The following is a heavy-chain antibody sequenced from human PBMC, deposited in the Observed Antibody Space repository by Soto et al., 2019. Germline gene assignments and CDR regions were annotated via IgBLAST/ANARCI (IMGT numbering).Heavy chain of an antibody. V-gene: IGHV1-18*01. CDR3: ATDTAPSDV. Sequence: ASVKVSCKASGYTFTSYGISWVRQAPGQGLEWMGWISANNGNTKYSQKFQGRVTITRDTSASTAYMELSSLRSEDTAVYYCATDTAPSDVWGQGTTVTVS. D-gene: IGHD4-17*01. CDR1: GYTFTSYG. CDR2: ISANNGNT. J-gene: IGHJ6*02.